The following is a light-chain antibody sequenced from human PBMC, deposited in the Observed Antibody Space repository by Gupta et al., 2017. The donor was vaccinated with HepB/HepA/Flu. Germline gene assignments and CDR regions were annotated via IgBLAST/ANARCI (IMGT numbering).Light chain of an antibody. CDR2: ENN. CDR3: GTWDTRLTEV. V-gene: IGLV1-51*02. Sequence: SVLTQPPAVSAATGPKVTISCSGSNANIGNTFVSWYQRLPGRAPKLLIYENNKRPSGIPDRFSGTKSGTSATLSITGLQTGDEADYYCGTWDTRLTEVFGKGTKLTVL. J-gene: IGLJ3*02. CDR1: NANIGNTF.